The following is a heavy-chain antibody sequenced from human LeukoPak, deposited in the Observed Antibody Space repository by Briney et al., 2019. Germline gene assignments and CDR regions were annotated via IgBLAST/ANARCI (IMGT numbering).Heavy chain of an antibody. CDR2: IYYSGST. Sequence: SETLSLTCTVSGGXISSYYWSWIRQPPGKGLQWIGYIYYSGSTNYKPSLKSRVTISVDTSKNQFSLKLSSVTAADTAVYYCARHANYYGSGSYFPWFDPWGQGTLVTVSS. CDR1: GGXISSYY. V-gene: IGHV4-59*08. J-gene: IGHJ5*02. CDR3: ARHANYYGSGSYFPWFDP. D-gene: IGHD3-10*01.